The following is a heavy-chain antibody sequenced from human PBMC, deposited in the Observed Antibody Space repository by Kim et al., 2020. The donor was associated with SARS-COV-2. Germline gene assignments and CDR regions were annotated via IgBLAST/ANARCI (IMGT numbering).Heavy chain of an antibody. D-gene: IGHD2-21*02. CDR3: ATAGSSCGGDCYSTFDAFDI. CDR1: GYTLTELS. J-gene: IGHJ3*02. Sequence: ASVKVSCKVSGYTLTELSMHWVRQAPGKGLEWMGGFDPEDGETIYAQKFQGRVTMTEDTSTDTAYMELSSLRSEDTAVYYCATAGSSCGGDCYSTFDAFDIWGQGTMVTVSS. V-gene: IGHV1-24*01. CDR2: FDPEDGET.